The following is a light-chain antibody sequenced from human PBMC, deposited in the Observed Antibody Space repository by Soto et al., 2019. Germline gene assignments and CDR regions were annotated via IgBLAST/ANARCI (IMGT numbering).Light chain of an antibody. J-gene: IGLJ2*01. V-gene: IGLV2-11*01. CDR3: CSYAGSLVV. CDR1: SSDVGGYNY. CDR2: DAS. Sequence: QSALTQPRSVSGSPGQSVTISCTGTSSDVGGYNYVSWYQQHPGKAPKLMIYDASKRPSGVPDRFSGSKSGNTASLTISGLQTEDEADYYCCSYAGSLVVFGGGPKVTVL.